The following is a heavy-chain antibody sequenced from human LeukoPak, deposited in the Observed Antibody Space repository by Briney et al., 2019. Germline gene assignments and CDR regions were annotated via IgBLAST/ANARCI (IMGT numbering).Heavy chain of an antibody. Sequence: SETLSLTCAVYGGSFSGYYWSWIRQPPGKGLEWIGEINHSGSTNYNPSLKSRVTISVDTSKNQFSLKLSSVTAADTAVYYCARFNCSSTSCYTGGFDYWGQGTLVTVSS. D-gene: IGHD2-2*02. CDR2: INHSGST. J-gene: IGHJ4*02. CDR1: GGSFSGYY. CDR3: ARFNCSSTSCYTGGFDY. V-gene: IGHV4-34*01.